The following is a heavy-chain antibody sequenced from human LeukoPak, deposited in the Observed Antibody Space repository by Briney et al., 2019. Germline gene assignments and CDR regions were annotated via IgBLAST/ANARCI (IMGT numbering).Heavy chain of an antibody. V-gene: IGHV1-18*01. Sequence: GASVKVSCKASGYTFTSYSISWVRHAPQQGLEWMGWISAYNGNTNYAQKLQGRVTMTTDTSTSTAYMELRSLRADDPAVYYCARGPGYCSSTSFYAEPEFDYWGQGTLVTVSS. CDR3: ARGPGYCSSTSFYAEPEFDY. J-gene: IGHJ4*02. CDR2: ISAYNGNT. CDR1: GYTFTSYS. D-gene: IGHD2-2*01.